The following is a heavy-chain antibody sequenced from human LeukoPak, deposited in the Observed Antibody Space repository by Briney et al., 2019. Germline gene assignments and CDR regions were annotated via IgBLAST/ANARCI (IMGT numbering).Heavy chain of an antibody. Sequence: PGGSLRLSCAASGFTFSSYWTSWVRQAPGKGLEWVANIKQDGSEKYYVDSVKGRFTISRDNAKNSLYLQMNSLRAEDTAVYYCARGRDKYYYGSGSYYNRWGQGTLVTVSS. D-gene: IGHD3-10*01. J-gene: IGHJ4*02. CDR3: ARGRDKYYYGSGSYYNR. CDR2: IKQDGSEK. V-gene: IGHV3-7*01. CDR1: GFTFSSYW.